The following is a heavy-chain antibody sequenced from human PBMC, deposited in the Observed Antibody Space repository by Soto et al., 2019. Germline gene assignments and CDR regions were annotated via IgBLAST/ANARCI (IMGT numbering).Heavy chain of an antibody. Sequence: ASETLSLTCTVSGGSISSGDYYWSWIRQPPGKGLEWIGHIYYSGSTYYNPSLKSRVTISADTSNNQFSLRLNSVTPEDTAVYYCAREGFLSIYSAYSWFDPWGQGTLVTVSS. CDR3: AREGFLSIYSAYSWFDP. V-gene: IGHV4-30-4*01. D-gene: IGHD3-3*01. J-gene: IGHJ5*02. CDR1: GGSISSGDYY. CDR2: IYYSGST.